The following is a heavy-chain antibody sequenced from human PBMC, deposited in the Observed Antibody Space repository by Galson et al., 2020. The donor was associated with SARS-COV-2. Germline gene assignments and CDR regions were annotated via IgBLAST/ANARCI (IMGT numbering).Heavy chain of an antibody. D-gene: IGHD2-2*01. J-gene: IGHJ5*02. CDR1: GFTFSGSA. V-gene: IGHV3-73*01. CDR3: TRLLPYCSSTSCYSP. CDR2: IRSKANSYAT. Sequence: GGSLRLSCAASGFTFSGSAMHWVRQASGKGLEWVGRIRSKANSYATAYAASVKGRFTISRDDSKNTAYLQMNSLKTEDTAVYYCTRLLPYCSSTSCYSPWGQGTLVTVSS.